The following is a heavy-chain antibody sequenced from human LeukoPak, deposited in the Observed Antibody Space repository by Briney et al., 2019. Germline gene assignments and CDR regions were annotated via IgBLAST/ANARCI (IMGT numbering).Heavy chain of an antibody. CDR2: LSGSGAST. D-gene: IGHD2-15*01. CDR1: GFTFSSYA. V-gene: IGHV3-23*01. Sequence: GGSLRLSCAASGFTFSSYAMSWVRQAPGKGLEWVSTLSGSGASTSYADSVKGRFTISRDNSKNTLYLQMNSLRAEDTARYYCAKQKGYCSGGSCYYSDYWGQGTLVAVSS. CDR3: AKQKGYCSGGSCYYSDY. J-gene: IGHJ4*02.